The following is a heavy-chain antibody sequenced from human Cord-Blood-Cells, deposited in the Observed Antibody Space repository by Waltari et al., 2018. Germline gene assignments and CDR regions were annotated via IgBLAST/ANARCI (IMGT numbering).Heavy chain of an antibody. Sequence: EVQLVESGGGLVQPGGSLRLSCAASGFTFSSYWMSWVRQAPGKGLEWVANIKQDGSEKYYVDSVKGRFTSSRDNAKNSLYLQMNSLRAEDTAVYYCARDYFPLSYSSSFRYWGQGTLVTVSS. D-gene: IGHD6-13*01. V-gene: IGHV3-7*01. J-gene: IGHJ4*02. CDR3: ARDYFPLSYSSSFRY. CDR2: IKQDGSEK. CDR1: GFTFSSYW.